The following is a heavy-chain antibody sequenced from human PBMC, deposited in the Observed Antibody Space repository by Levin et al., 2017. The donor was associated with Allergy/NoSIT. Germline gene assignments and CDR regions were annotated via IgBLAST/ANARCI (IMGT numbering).Heavy chain of an antibody. V-gene: IGHV1-2*06. D-gene: IGHD2-8*01. J-gene: IGHJ4*01. CDR1: RYSFTAYY. Sequence: ASVKVSCKASRYSFTAYYIHWVRQAPGQGLEWMGRINPNSGDTNYAEKFQGRVTMTRDRSISTAYMELSGLISDDTAVYYCARGDDTNGFFSTSLDYWGQGTLVTVSS. CDR2: INPNSGDT. CDR3: ARGDDTNGFFSTSLDY.